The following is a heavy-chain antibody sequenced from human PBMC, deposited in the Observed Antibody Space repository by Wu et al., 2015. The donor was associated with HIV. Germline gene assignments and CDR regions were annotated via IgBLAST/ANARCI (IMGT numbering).Heavy chain of an antibody. J-gene: IGHJ3*02. D-gene: IGHD6-13*01. Sequence: QVQLVQSGAEVKKPGASVKVSCKASGYTFTSYDINWVRQATGQGLEWMGWMNPNSGNTGYAQKFQGRVTMTRNTSISTAYMELSSLRSEDTAVYYCARVVIAAANDAFDIWGQGTMVTVSS. V-gene: IGHV1-8*01. CDR2: MNPNSGNT. CDR1: GYTFTSYD. CDR3: ARVVIAAANDAFDI.